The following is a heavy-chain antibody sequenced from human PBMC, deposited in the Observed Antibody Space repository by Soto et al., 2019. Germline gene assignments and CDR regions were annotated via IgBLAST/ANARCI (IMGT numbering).Heavy chain of an antibody. D-gene: IGHD2-15*01. V-gene: IGHV3-64*01. CDR3: ARDVGGTFPSIMDV. CDR2: ITSVGIST. J-gene: IGHJ6*02. Sequence: EVQVVESGGGLVQPGGSLRLSCAASGFTFSAYAMHWFRQAPGKGLEYVSAITSVGISTYYANSVKGRFTISRDNSKNTLYLQMGSLQPEDMAVYYCARDVGGTFPSIMDVWGQGTTVTVSS. CDR1: GFTFSAYA.